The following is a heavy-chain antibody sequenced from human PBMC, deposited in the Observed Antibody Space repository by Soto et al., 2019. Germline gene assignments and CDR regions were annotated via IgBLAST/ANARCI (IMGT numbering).Heavy chain of an antibody. D-gene: IGHD3-22*01. CDR3: AKNPGYYYDSTGYHFDY. CDR1: EFTFSNYA. J-gene: IGHJ4*02. CDR2: ISYGGGTT. Sequence: PGGPLRLSCAASEFTFSNYAMSWVRQAPGKGLEWVSAISYGGGTTYYADSVKGRFTISRDNSKNTLYLQMNSLRAEDTAVYYCAKNPGYYYDSTGYHFDYWGQGT. V-gene: IGHV3-23*01.